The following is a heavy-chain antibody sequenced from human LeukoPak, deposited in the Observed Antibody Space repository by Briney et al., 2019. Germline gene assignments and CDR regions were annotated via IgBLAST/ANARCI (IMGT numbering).Heavy chain of an antibody. CDR2: INSGGSDT. CDR1: GFTFSSYW. J-gene: IGHJ4*02. Sequence: GGSLRLSCAASGFTFSSYWMHWVRQAPGKGLVWVSRINSGGSDTTYADSVKGRFTISRDNAKNTLYLQMNSLRAEDTAVYYCARVGVFEAAAGHFDYWGQGTLVTVSS. CDR3: ARVGVFEAAAGHFDY. D-gene: IGHD6-13*01. V-gene: IGHV3-74*01.